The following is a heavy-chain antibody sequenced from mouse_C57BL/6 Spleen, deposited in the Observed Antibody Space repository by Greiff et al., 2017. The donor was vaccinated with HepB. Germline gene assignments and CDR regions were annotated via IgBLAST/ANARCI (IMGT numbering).Heavy chain of an antibody. J-gene: IGHJ3*01. CDR1: GYTFTSYW. V-gene: IGHV1-7*01. CDR3: ASPYYGSSYWFAY. Sequence: QVQLQQSGAELAKPGASVKLSCKASGYTFTSYWMHWVKQRPGQGLEWIGYINPSSGYTKYNQKFKDKATLTADKSASTGYMQLSSLTYEDSAVYYCASPYYGSSYWFAYWGQGTLVTVSA. CDR2: INPSSGYT. D-gene: IGHD1-1*01.